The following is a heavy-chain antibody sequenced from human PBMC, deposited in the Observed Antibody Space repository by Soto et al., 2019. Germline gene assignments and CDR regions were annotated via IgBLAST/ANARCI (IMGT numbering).Heavy chain of an antibody. V-gene: IGHV4-59*08. CDR3: ATRGNNWYFDL. Sequence: QVQLQESGPGLVKPSETLSLTCTVSGGSISSYYWNWIRQPPGKGLEWFGYIFYSGSTNYNPSLNSRVTMSVDTSKNQFSLKLSSVSAADTAVYYCATRGNNWYFDLWGRGILVTVSS. J-gene: IGHJ2*01. CDR1: GGSISSYY. CDR2: IFYSGST. D-gene: IGHD3-16*01.